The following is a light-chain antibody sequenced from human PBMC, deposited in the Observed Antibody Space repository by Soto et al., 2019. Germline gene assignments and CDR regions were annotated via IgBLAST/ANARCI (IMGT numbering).Light chain of an antibody. Sequence: QSVLTQPPSVSASPGQSVTIPCNATSSDVGAYNRVSWYQQYPGTHPKLMISEVNHRPSGVPDRFSGSKSGNTASLTISGLQAEDEADYYCSLYTSSSTVAFGGGTKLTVL. CDR3: SLYTSSSTVA. CDR1: SSDVGAYNR. CDR2: EVN. V-gene: IGLV2-18*01. J-gene: IGLJ2*01.